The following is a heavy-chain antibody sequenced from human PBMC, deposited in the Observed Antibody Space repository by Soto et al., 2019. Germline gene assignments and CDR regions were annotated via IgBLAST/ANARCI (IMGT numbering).Heavy chain of an antibody. CDR3: TRRHCSGGGCYSDFDF. D-gene: IGHD2-15*01. J-gene: IGHJ4*02. V-gene: IGHV3-73*01. Sequence: EVQLVESGGGLVQPGGSLKLSCAASGFTLSGFDVHWVRQAAGEGLEWVARIKTKVESYATEYAASVKGRFSISRDDSKNTAYLEMNSLKTEDTAVYYCTRRHCSGGGCYSDFDFWGQGSLFTVSS. CDR1: GFTLSGFD. CDR2: IKTKVESYAT.